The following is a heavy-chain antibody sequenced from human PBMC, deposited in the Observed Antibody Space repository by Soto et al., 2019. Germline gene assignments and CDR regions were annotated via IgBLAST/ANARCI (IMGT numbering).Heavy chain of an antibody. J-gene: IGHJ5*01. CDR3: AKGPDGSGYYHNWFDS. CDR2: ISRTGDSA. CDR1: GFSFSDYA. D-gene: IGHD3-22*01. V-gene: IGHV3-23*01. Sequence: EVHLLESGGALVQPGGSLTLSCAASGFSFSDYAMSWVRQAPGKGLEWVSSISRTGDSAYYADSVKGRFAISRERSKKRLSMQMNSLRVEDTAVYYCAKGPDGSGYYHNWFDSWGQGTLITVSS.